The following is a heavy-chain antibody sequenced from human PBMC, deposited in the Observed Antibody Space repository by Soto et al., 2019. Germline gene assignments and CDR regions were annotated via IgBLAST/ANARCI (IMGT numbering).Heavy chain of an antibody. V-gene: IGHV3-30*18. Sequence: PGGSLRLSCAASGFTFSSYGMHWVRQAPGKGLEWVAVISYDGSNKYYADSVKGRFTISRDNSKNTLYLQMNSLRAEDTAVYYCAKEMNPPLVRWFRVYYGMDVWGQGTTVTAP. D-gene: IGHD3-10*01. CDR3: AKEMNPPLVRWFRVYYGMDV. CDR2: ISYDGSNK. J-gene: IGHJ6*02. CDR1: GFTFSSYG.